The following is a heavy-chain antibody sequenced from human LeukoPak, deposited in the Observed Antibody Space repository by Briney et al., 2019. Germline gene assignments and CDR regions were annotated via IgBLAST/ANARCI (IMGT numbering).Heavy chain of an antibody. Sequence: GGSLRLSCAASGFTFSSYSMNWVRQAPGKGLEWVSYISSSSSTTYYADSVKGRFTISRDNAKNSLYLQMNSLRAEDTAVYYCAKGADPVTLHYYYYYMDVWGKGTTVTVSS. J-gene: IGHJ6*03. D-gene: IGHD2-15*01. CDR1: GFTFSSYS. CDR2: ISSSSSTT. CDR3: AKGADPVTLHYYYYYMDV. V-gene: IGHV3-48*04.